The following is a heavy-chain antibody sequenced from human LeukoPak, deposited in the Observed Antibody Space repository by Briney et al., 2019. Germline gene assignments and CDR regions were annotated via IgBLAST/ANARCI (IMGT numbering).Heavy chain of an antibody. CDR3: ARDGGGGGDDPFQH. V-gene: IGHV4-38-2*02. CDR1: GYSISSGYY. Sequence: SETLSLTCTVSGYSISSGYYWGWIRQPPGKGLEWIGSIYHSGSTYYNPSLKSRVTISVDTSKNQFSLKLSSVTAADTAVYYCARDGGGGGDDPFQHWGQGTLLTVSS. CDR2: IYHSGST. J-gene: IGHJ1*01. D-gene: IGHD2-21*01.